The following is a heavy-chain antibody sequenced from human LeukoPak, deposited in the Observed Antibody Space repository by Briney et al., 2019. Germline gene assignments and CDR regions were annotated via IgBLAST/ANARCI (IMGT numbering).Heavy chain of an antibody. D-gene: IGHD4/OR15-4a*01. CDR1: GYSISSGYY. CDR2: IYYSGST. J-gene: IGHJ4*02. CDR3: ARDLSTLYGGVDY. V-gene: IGHV4-38-2*02. Sequence: SETLSLTCTVSGYSISSGYYWGWIRQPPGKGLEWIGSIYYSGSTYYNPSLKSRVTISVDTSKNQFSLKLSSVTAADTAVYYCARDLSTLYGGVDYWGQGTLVTVSS.